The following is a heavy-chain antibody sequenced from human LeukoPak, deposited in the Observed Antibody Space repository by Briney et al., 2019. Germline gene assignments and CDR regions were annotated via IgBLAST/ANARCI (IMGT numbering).Heavy chain of an antibody. Sequence: PSETLSLTCTVSGGSISSYYWSWIRQSPGRGLEWIGYIYTSGSTNYNPSLKSRVTISVDTSKNQFSLKLSSVTAADTAVYYCARGYYDSWNWFDPWGQGTLVTVSS. CDR1: GGSISSYY. V-gene: IGHV4-4*09. CDR3: ARGYYDSWNWFDP. CDR2: IYTSGST. D-gene: IGHD3-3*01. J-gene: IGHJ5*02.